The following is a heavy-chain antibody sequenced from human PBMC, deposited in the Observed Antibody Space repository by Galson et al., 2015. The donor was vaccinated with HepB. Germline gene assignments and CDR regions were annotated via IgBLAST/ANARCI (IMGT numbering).Heavy chain of an antibody. CDR2: INSNAGSA. CDR1: GFTFSNYA. Sequence: SLRLSCAASGFTFSNYAISWVRQAPGKGLEWVSAINSNAGSAYHADSVKGRFTVSRDNSKSTLFLQMNSLRAEDTAVYYCAKERPTAGLVVGPTDYWGQGTLVTVSS. V-gene: IGHV3-23*01. CDR3: AKERPTAGLVVGPTDY. J-gene: IGHJ4*02. D-gene: IGHD2-15*01.